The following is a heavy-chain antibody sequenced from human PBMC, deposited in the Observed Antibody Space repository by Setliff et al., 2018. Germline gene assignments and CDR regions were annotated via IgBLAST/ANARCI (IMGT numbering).Heavy chain of an antibody. CDR3: ARPPHYDSSGYRDY. CDR2: IYTSGST. CDR1: GGSISSGSDY. J-gene: IGHJ4*02. V-gene: IGHV4-61*02. D-gene: IGHD3-22*01. Sequence: SETLSLTCTVSGGSISSGSDYWSWIRQLAGKGLEWIGRIYTSGSTNYNPSLKSRVTIAVDTSKNQFSLKLSSVTAADTAVYYCARPPHYDSSGYRDYWGQGTLVTVSS.